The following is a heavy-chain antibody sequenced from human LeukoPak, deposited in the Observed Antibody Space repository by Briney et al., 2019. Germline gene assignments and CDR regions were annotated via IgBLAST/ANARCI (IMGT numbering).Heavy chain of an antibody. V-gene: IGHV1-2*02. CDR1: GYTFTGYY. CDR2: INPNSGGT. CDR3: ARGPPGASAAFDI. J-gene: IGHJ3*02. D-gene: IGHD1-26*01. Sequence: GASVKVSCKASGYTFTGYYMHWVRQAPGQGLEWMGWINPNSGGTNYAQKFQGRVTMTRDTSISTVYMELSSLRSEDTAVYYCARGPPGASAAFDIWGQGTMVTVSS.